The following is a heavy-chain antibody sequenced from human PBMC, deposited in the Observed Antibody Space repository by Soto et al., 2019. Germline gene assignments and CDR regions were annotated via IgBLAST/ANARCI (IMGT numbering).Heavy chain of an antibody. Sequence: GGSLRLSCAASGFTFSSYAMSWVRQAPGKGLEWVSAISGSGGSTYYADSVKARFTISRDNSKNTLYLQMNSLRAEDTAVYYCAKDRSSMPHQDYWGQGTLVTVSS. D-gene: IGHD2-2*01. CDR1: GFTFSSYA. CDR3: AKDRSSMPHQDY. J-gene: IGHJ4*02. CDR2: ISGSGGST. V-gene: IGHV3-23*01.